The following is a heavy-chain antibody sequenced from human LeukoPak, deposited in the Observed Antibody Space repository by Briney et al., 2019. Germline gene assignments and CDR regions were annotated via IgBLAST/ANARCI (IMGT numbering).Heavy chain of an antibody. CDR2: IYHSGST. J-gene: IGHJ2*01. D-gene: IGHD6-13*01. Sequence: KPSETLSLTCAVSGYSISSGYYWGWIRQPPGKGLEWIGSIYHSGSTYYNPSLKSRVTISVDTSKNKFSLKLSSVTAADTAVYYCAREMEDSSPGWWYFDLWGRGTLVTVSS. V-gene: IGHV4-38-2*02. CDR3: AREMEDSSPGWWYFDL. CDR1: GYSISSGYY.